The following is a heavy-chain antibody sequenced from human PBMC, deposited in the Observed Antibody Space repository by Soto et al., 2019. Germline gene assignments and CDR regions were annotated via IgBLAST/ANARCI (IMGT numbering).Heavy chain of an antibody. CDR1: GFTFSNYA. D-gene: IGHD3-10*01. CDR3: ARPYGDHNYYHMDV. CDR2: MSSSSSYI. J-gene: IGHJ6*02. Sequence: PGGSLRLSCAASGFTFSNYAMNWVRQAPGKGLEWVSFMSSSSSYIYYTDSVKGQFTISRDNAKNSLYLQMNSLRAEDTAVYYCARPYGDHNYYHMDVWGQGTTVTVS. V-gene: IGHV3-21*06.